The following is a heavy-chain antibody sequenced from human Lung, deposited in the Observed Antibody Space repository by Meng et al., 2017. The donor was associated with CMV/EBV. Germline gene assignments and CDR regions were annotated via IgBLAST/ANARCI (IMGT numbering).Heavy chain of an antibody. Sequence: ASVKVSXKASGYTFTSYYMHWVRQAPGQGLEWMGIINPSGGSTSYAQKFQGRITMTRDTSTSTVYRQLSSLRSEDTAVYYCARGIAVAIEGFDPWGQGTLVTVSS. V-gene: IGHV1-46*01. CDR1: GYTFTSYY. CDR2: INPSGGST. J-gene: IGHJ5*02. CDR3: ARGIAVAIEGFDP. D-gene: IGHD6-19*01.